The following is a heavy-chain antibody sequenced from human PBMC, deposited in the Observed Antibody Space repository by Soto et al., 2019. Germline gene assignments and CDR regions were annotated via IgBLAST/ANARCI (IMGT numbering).Heavy chain of an antibody. CDR2: ISSSSSYI. CDR3: ARDQGAGGCNSLEY. Sequence: EVQLVESGGGLVKPGGSLRLSCAASGFTFSSYSMNWVRQAPGKGLEWVSSISSSSSYIYYADSVKGRFTISRENAKNSLYLPMNSLRAEDTAVYYCARDQGAGGCNSLEYWGQGTLVTVSS. CDR1: GFTFSSYS. V-gene: IGHV3-21*01. D-gene: IGHD1-1*01. J-gene: IGHJ4*02.